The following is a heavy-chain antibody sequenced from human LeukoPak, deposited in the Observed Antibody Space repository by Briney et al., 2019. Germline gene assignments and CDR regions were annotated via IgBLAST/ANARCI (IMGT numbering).Heavy chain of an antibody. V-gene: IGHV3-21*01. J-gene: IGHJ5*02. CDR1: GFXFSSYS. CDR2: ISSSSSYI. CDR3: APIRLGELSLS. Sequence: GGSLRLSCAASGFXFSSYSINWVRQAPGKGLKWVSSISSSSSYIYYADSVKGRFTISRDNAKNSLYLQMNSLRAEDTAVYYCAPIRLGELSLSWGQGTLVTVSS. D-gene: IGHD3-16*02.